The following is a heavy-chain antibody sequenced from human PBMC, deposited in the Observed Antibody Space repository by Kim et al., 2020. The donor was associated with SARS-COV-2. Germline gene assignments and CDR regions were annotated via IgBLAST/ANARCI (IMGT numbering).Heavy chain of an antibody. D-gene: IGHD3-3*01. Sequence: ASVKVSCKTSGYTFPRYYIHWVRQAPGQGLEWMGLINPDDDRTSYAQRFQDRVIMTRDTSTSIVYMDLTSLRSEDTAFYYCARQIGVSRPAAPGGFWSGYLDYWGQGSLVTVSS. CDR3: ARQIGVSRPAAPGGFWSGYLDY. CDR1: GYTFPRYY. V-gene: IGHV1-46*01. CDR2: INPDDDRT. J-gene: IGHJ4*02.